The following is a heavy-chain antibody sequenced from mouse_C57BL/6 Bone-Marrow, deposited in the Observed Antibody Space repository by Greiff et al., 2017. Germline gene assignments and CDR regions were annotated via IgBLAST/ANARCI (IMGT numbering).Heavy chain of an antibody. D-gene: IGHD2-4*01. V-gene: IGHV1-55*01. CDR2: IYPGSGST. CDR1: GYTFTSYW. J-gene: IGHJ4*01. Sequence: QVQLQQPGAELVKPGASVKMSCKASGYTFTSYWKTWVKQRPGQGLEWIGEIYPGSGSTNYNEKFKSKATLTVDTSSSTAYMKLSSLTSEDSAVYYCARFRRLRAMDYWGQGTSVTVAS. CDR3: ARFRRLRAMDY.